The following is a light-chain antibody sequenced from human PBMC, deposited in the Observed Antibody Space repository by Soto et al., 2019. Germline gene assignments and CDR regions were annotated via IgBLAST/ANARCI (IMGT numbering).Light chain of an antibody. CDR1: SSDVGGYNY. J-gene: IGLJ2*01. V-gene: IGLV2-14*03. Sequence: QSALTQPASVSGSPGQSITISCTGTSSDVGGYNYVSWYQQHPGRAPKLIIYDVSNRPSGVSNRFSGSKSGNTASLTISGLQAEDEAEYYCISYTSISTLIFGGGTKLTVL. CDR3: ISYTSISTLI. CDR2: DVS.